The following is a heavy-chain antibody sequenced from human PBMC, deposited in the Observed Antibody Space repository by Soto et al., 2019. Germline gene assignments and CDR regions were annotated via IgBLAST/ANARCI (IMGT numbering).Heavy chain of an antibody. CDR2: IIPILGIA. Sequence: QVQLVQSGAEVKKPGSSVKVSCKASGGTFSSYTISWVRQAPGQGLEWMGRIIPILGIANYAQKFQGRVTITADKSTSTAYMELSSLRSEDTAVYYCARLGVVVPAAQENWFDPWGQGTLVTVSS. V-gene: IGHV1-69*02. D-gene: IGHD2-2*01. CDR3: ARLGVVVPAAQENWFDP. J-gene: IGHJ5*02. CDR1: GGTFSSYT.